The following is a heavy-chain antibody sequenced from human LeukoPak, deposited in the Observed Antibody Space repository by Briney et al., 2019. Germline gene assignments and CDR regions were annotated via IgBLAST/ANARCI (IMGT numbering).Heavy chain of an antibody. J-gene: IGHJ4*02. V-gene: IGHV4-30-2*01. D-gene: IGHD5-12*01. CDR1: GGSISSGGYS. CDR2: INHSGST. CDR3: ARGRAVATYYFDY. Sequence: SQTLSLTCAVSGGSISSGGYSWSRIRQPPGKGLEWIGEINHSGSTNYNPSLKSRVTISVDTSKNQFSLKLSSVTAADTAVYYCARGRAVATYYFDYWGQGTLVTVFS.